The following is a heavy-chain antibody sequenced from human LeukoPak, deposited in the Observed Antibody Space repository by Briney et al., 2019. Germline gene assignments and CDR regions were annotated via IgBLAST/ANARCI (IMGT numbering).Heavy chain of an antibody. CDR1: GFTVSSNY. Sequence: GGSLRLSCAASGFTVSSNYMSWVRQAPGKGLEWVSVIYSGGSTYYADSVKGRFTISRDNSKNTLYLQMNSLRAEDTAVYYCARDINGYYYDSHGYYPTDLWGQGTLVTVSS. D-gene: IGHD3-22*01. CDR2: IYSGGST. J-gene: IGHJ5*02. CDR3: ARDINGYYYDSHGYYPTDL. V-gene: IGHV3-53*05.